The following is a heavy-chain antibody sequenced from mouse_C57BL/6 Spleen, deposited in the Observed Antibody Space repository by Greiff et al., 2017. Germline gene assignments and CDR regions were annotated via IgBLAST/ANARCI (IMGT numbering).Heavy chain of an antibody. J-gene: IGHJ2*01. D-gene: IGHD2-1*01. CDR1: GYTFTSYW. CDR2: IDPSDSYT. Sequence: QVQLKESGAELVRPGTSVKLSCKASGYTFTSYWMHWVKQRPGQGLEWIGVIDPSDSYTNYNQKFKGKATLTVDTSSSTAYMQLSSLTSEDSAVYYCARGGNYDYWGQGTTLTVSS. CDR3: ARGGNYDY. V-gene: IGHV1-59*01.